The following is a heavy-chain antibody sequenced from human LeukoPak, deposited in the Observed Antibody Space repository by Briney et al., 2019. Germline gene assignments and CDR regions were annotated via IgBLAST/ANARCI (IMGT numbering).Heavy chain of an antibody. CDR3: ARAPITMMEGWWGFDP. V-gene: IGHV1-8*03. Sequence: ASVKVSCKASGYTFTSYDINWVRQATGQGLEWMGWMNPNSGNTGYAQKCQGRVTITRNTSISTAYMELSSLRSEDTAVYYCARAPITMMEGWWGFDPWGQGTLVTVSS. CDR1: GYTFTSYD. J-gene: IGHJ5*02. CDR2: MNPNSGNT. D-gene: IGHD3-22*01.